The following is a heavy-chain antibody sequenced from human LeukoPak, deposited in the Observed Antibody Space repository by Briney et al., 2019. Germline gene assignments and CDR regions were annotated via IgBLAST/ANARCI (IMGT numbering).Heavy chain of an antibody. V-gene: IGHV4-39*01. CDR3: GRGEYYYYYYMDV. CDR1: GGSISSSSYY. Sequence: SETLSLTCTVSGGSISSSSYYWGWIRQPPGKGLEWIGSIYYSGSTYYNPSLKSRVTISVDTSKNQFSLKLSSVTAADTAIYYCGRGEYYYYYYMDVWGKGTTVTVSS. CDR2: IYYSGST. D-gene: IGHD2/OR15-2a*01. J-gene: IGHJ6*03.